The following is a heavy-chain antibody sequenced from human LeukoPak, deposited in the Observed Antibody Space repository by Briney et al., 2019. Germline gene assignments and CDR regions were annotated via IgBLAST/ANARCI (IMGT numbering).Heavy chain of an antibody. J-gene: IGHJ4*02. CDR2: IIPILGIA. CDR3: ARDIGGSNPAADY. Sequence: SVKVSCKASGGTFSSYTISWVRQAPGQGLEWMGRIIPILGIANYAQKFQGRVTITADKSTSTAYMELSSLRSEDTAVYYCARDIGGSNPAADYWGQGTLVTVSS. V-gene: IGHV1-69*04. D-gene: IGHD1-26*01. CDR1: GGTFSSYT.